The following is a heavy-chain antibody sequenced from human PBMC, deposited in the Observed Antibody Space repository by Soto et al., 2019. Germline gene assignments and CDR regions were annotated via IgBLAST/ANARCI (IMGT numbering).Heavy chain of an antibody. CDR1: GFTFSSYS. CDR3: ASDQLTPPGIAVDAWFDP. CDR2: ISSSSSYI. J-gene: IGHJ5*02. V-gene: IGHV3-21*01. D-gene: IGHD6-19*01. Sequence: GGSLRLSCAASGFTFSSYSMNWVRQAPGKGLEWVSSISSSSSYIYYADSVKGRFTISRDNAKNSLYLQMNSLRAEDKAVYYCASDQLTPPGIAVDAWFDPWGQGTLVTVSS.